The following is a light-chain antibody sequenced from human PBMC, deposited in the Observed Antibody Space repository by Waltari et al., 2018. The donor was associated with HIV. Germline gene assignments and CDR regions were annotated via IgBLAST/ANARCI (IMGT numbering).Light chain of an antibody. V-gene: IGKV1-17*01. CDR3: QQYFSTPGYT. J-gene: IGKJ2*01. CDR2: AAS. Sequence: DIQMTQSPSSLSASVGDRVTITCRASQGIRNDLGWYQQKPGKAPKRLIYAASSLQSGVPSRFSGSGSGTEFTLTISSLQAEDVAVYYCQQYFSTPGYTFGQGTKLEIK. CDR1: QGIRND.